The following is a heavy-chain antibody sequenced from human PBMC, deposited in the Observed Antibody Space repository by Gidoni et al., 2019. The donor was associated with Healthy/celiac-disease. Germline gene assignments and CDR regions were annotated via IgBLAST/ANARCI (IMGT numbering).Heavy chain of an antibody. CDR1: GGSISSSSYY. J-gene: IGHJ6*02. CDR3: ARRGDTAMVSSYYYGMDV. CDR2: IYYSGST. V-gene: IGHV4-39*01. Sequence: QLQLQESGPGLVKPSETLSLTCTVSGGSISSSSYYWGWIRQPPGKGLEWIGSIYYSGSTYYNPSLKSRVTISVDTSKNQFSLKLSSVTAADTAVYYCARRGDTAMVSSYYYGMDVWGQGTTVTVSS. D-gene: IGHD5-18*01.